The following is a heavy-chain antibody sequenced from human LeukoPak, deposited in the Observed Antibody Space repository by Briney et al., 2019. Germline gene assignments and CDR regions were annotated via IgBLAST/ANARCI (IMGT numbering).Heavy chain of an antibody. CDR3: AGLIAARRDY. V-gene: IGHV4-34*01. CDR2: INHSGST. Sequence: SETLSLTCAVYGGSLSGYYWSWIRQPPGKGLEWIGEINHSGSTNYNPSLKSRVTISVDTSKNQFSLKLSFVTAADTAVYYCAGLIAARRDYWGQGTLVTVSS. D-gene: IGHD6-6*01. J-gene: IGHJ4*02. CDR1: GGSLSGYY.